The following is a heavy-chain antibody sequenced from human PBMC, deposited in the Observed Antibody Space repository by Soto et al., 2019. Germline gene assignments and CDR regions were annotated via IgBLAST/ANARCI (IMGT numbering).Heavy chain of an antibody. CDR1: GFTFGDYA. CDR3: SRVPPNNRGAPLDY. V-gene: IGHV3-49*03. Sequence: SVGSLRLSCTASGFTFGDYAMIWFRQAPGKGLEWVGFITSKAYGGTTEYAATVKGRFTISRDDSKSIAYLQMNSLKTDDTAVYYCSRVPPNNRGAPLDYWGQGTLVTVSS. D-gene: IGHD3-10*01. J-gene: IGHJ4*02. CDR2: ITSKAYGGTT.